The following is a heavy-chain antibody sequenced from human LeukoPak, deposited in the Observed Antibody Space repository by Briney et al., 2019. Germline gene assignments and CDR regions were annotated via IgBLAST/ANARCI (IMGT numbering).Heavy chain of an antibody. Sequence: GGSLRLSCTASGFTLRRYTLNWVRQAPGKGLEWVSSISSSSTYIYYADSVKGRFTISRDNAKNSLYLQMNSLRAEDTAVYYCARDLTTSSTAYFHHWGQGTLVTVSS. J-gene: IGHJ1*01. CDR1: GFTLRRYT. CDR2: ISSSSTYI. V-gene: IGHV3-21*01. D-gene: IGHD6-6*01. CDR3: ARDLTTSSTAYFHH.